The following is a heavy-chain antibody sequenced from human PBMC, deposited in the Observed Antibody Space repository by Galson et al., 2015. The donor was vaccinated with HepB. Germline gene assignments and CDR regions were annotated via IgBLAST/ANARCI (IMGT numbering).Heavy chain of an antibody. CDR3: ARGGGYSGYEDYFDY. V-gene: IGHV3-30-3*01. CDR1: GFTFSSYA. CDR2: ISYDGSNK. J-gene: IGHJ4*02. Sequence: SLRLSCAASGFTFSSYAMHWVRQAPGKGLEWVAVISYDGSNKYYADSVKGRFTISRDNSKNTLYLQMNSLRAEDTAVYYCARGGGYSGYEDYFDYWGQGTLVTVSS. D-gene: IGHD5-12*01.